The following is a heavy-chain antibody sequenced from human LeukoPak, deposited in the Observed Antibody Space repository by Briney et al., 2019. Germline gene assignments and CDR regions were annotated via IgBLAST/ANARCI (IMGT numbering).Heavy chain of an antibody. Sequence: GGSLRLSCAASGFTFDDYAMHWVRQTPGKGLEWVSGISWNSGSIGYADSVKGRFFISRDNVKNSLYLQMNSLRAEDTAFYYCTRDKTSGISGPFDTWGQGTLVTVSS. CDR1: GFTFDDYA. J-gene: IGHJ5*02. V-gene: IGHV3-9*01. CDR3: TRDKTSGISGPFDT. CDR2: ISWNSGSI. D-gene: IGHD6-13*01.